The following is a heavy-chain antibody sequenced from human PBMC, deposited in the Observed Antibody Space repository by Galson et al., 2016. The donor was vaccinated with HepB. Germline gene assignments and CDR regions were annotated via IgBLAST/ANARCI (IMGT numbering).Heavy chain of an antibody. CDR1: GFTLDHYA. D-gene: IGHD3-22*01. J-gene: IGHJ3*02. CDR2: ISWNSGSI. V-gene: IGHV3-9*01. Sequence: SLRLSCAASGFTLDHYAMRWVRQAPGKGLEWVSGISWNSGSIGYADSVKGRFTISRDNAKNSLYLQMNSLRAGDTALYYCAKDSGAYYYDSSGYRRNAFDIWGQGTMVTVSS. CDR3: AKDSGAYYYDSSGYRRNAFDI.